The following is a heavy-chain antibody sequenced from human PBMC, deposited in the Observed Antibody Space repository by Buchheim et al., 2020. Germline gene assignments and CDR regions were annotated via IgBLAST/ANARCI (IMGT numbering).Heavy chain of an antibody. CDR1: GFSIYGSNYY. Sequence: QLQLQESGPGLMKPSETLSLTCTVSGFSIYGSNYYWGWIRQPPGKGLEWIGSVYYGRTTYYNPSLKSRVTISADTSNNQFSLKLNSVTAADTAVYYCARHDFYYSSGYFDYWGRGTL. CDR2: VYYGRTT. V-gene: IGHV4-39*01. J-gene: IGHJ4*02. CDR3: ARHDFYYSSGYFDY. D-gene: IGHD3-22*01.